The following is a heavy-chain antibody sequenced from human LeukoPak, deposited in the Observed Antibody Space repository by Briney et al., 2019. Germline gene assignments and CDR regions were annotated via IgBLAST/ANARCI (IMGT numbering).Heavy chain of an antibody. D-gene: IGHD1-14*01. J-gene: IGHJ4*02. V-gene: IGHV3-23*01. CDR2: ISGSAHKI. CDR3: ARGNPPNHPLDY. CDR1: GITFSNYA. Sequence: GGSLRLSCVASGITFSNYAVSWVRQAPEKGLDWVSVISGSAHKIRYADSVKGRFTISRDNSENIVYLQMNSLRAEDTAVYYCARGNPPNHPLDYWGQGTLVSVSS.